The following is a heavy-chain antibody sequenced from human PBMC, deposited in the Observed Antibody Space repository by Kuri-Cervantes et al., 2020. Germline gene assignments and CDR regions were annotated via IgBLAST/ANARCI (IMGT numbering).Heavy chain of an antibody. CDR1: GGSISSYY. J-gene: IGHJ6*02. CDR2: IYTSGST. Sequence: GSLRLSCTVSGGSISSYYWSWIRQPAGKGLEWIGRIYTSGSTNYNPSLKSRVTISVDTSKNQFSLKLSSVTAADTAVYYCARDAPGSGLYYYYGMDVWGQGTTVTVSS. CDR3: ARDAPGSGLYYYYGMDV. D-gene: IGHD3-10*01. V-gene: IGHV4-4*07.